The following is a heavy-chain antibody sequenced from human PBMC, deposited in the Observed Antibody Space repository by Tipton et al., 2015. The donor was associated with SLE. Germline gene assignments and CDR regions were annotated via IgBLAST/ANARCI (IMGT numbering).Heavy chain of an antibody. J-gene: IGHJ4*02. CDR2: IYSGGST. D-gene: IGHD1-1*01. CDR3: VGVPSGTFDY. Sequence: SLRLSCAASGLNVSNNYMSWVRQAPGKGLEWVAVIYSGGSTHHADSVKGRFTISRDSSKNTLYLQMNSLRTEDTAVYYCVGVPSGTFDYWGQGTLVTVSS. CDR1: GLNVSNNY. V-gene: IGHV3-66*02.